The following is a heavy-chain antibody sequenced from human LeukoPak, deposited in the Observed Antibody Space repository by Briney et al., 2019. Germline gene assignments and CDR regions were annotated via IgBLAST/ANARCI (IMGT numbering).Heavy chain of an antibody. CDR2: IYYSAST. Sequence: WIGYIYYSASTNYNPSLKSRVTISVDTSKNQFSLKLSSVTAADTAVYYCARSGYSYGIFDYWGQGALVTVSS. D-gene: IGHD5-18*01. J-gene: IGHJ4*02. V-gene: IGHV4-59*01. CDR3: ARSGYSYGIFDY.